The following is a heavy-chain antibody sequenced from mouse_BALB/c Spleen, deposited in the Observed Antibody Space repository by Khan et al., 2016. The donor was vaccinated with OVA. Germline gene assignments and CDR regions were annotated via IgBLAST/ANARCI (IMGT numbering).Heavy chain of an antibody. CDR3: TRDGIDY. D-gene: IGHD2-3*01. J-gene: IGHJ2*01. Sequence: QVQLQQSGAELAKPAASVKMSCTASGYTFTTYWMHWVQQRPGQGLEWIGYIKPTSGYTDYNEKIKDRATLSADKSSSTAYMQLSSLTSEDSAVYYCTRDGIDYWGQGTTLTVSS. V-gene: IGHV1-7*01. CDR1: GYTFTTYW. CDR2: IKPTSGYT.